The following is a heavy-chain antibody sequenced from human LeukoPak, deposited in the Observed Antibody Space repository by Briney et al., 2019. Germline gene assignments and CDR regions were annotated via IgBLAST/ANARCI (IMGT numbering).Heavy chain of an antibody. CDR3: ARPRDYDSLQGSDAFDI. J-gene: IGHJ3*02. D-gene: IGHD3-3*01. V-gene: IGHV5-51*01. CDR2: VYCGGVSDT. Sequence: AGESLKISCKASGYDFSANWIGWVRQMPGKGLEWMGVVYCGGVSDTRYSPSFQGQVTFSADKSISTAYLQWSSLKASDTAMYYCARPRDYDSLQGSDAFDIWGQGTMVTVSS. CDR1: GYDFSANW.